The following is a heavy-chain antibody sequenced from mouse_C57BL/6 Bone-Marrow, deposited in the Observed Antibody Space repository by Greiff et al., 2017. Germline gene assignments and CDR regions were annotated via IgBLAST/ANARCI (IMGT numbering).Heavy chain of an antibody. CDR3: ARLGPYDGFAY. J-gene: IGHJ3*01. CDR2: IAPSDSYT. Sequence: VQLQQPGAELVKPGASVKLSCKASGYTFTSYWMQWVKQRPGQGLEWIGEIAPSDSYTNYNQQFKGKATLTVDTSSSTAYMQLSSLTSEDSAVYYCARLGPYDGFAYWGQGTLVTVSA. V-gene: IGHV1-50*01. CDR1: GYTFTSYW. D-gene: IGHD2-12*01.